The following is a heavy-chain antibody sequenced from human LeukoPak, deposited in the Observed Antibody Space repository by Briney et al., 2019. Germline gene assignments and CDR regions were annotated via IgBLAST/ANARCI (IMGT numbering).Heavy chain of an antibody. D-gene: IGHD3/OR15-3a*01. CDR1: GYRLSELS. J-gene: IGHJ5*02. CDR2: FYAEDGET. Sequence: ASVKVSCKVSGYRLSELSMHWVRQAPGKGLEWMGGFYAEDGETIYAQKFQGRVIMTRYTSITTAYMELSRLRSDDTVLYYCARDEAGLGFDHWGQGTLVTVSS. V-gene: IGHV1-24*01. CDR3: ARDEAGLGFDH.